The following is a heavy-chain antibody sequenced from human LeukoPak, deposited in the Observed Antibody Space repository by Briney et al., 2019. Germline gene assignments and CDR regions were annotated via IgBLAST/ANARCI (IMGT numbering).Heavy chain of an antibody. CDR3: ARCTRFAFDI. D-gene: IGHD2-8*01. V-gene: IGHV4-59*01. CDR1: GGSISSYY. CDR2: IHYSGST. J-gene: IGHJ3*02. Sequence: SETLSLTCSVSGGSISSYYWSWIRQPPGKGLECIGYIHYSGSTNYNPSLKSRVTISVDTSKNQFSLKLSSVTAADTAVYYCARCTRFAFDIWGQGTMVTVSS.